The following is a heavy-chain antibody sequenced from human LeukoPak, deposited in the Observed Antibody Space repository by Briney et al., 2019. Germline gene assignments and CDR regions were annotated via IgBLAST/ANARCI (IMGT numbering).Heavy chain of an antibody. Sequence: SETLSLTCAVSGGSTSSSNWWSWVRQPPGKGLEWIGEIYHSGSTNYNPSLKSRVTISVDKSKNQFSLKLSSVTAADTAVYYCAREERRSWYFDYWGQGTLVTVSS. CDR3: AREERRSWYFDY. V-gene: IGHV4-4*02. J-gene: IGHJ4*02. CDR1: GGSTSSSNW. D-gene: IGHD1-1*01. CDR2: IYHSGST.